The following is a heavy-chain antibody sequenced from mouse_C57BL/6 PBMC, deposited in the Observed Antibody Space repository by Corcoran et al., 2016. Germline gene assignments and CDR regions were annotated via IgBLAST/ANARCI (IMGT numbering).Heavy chain of an antibody. Sequence: EVQLQQSGPVLVKPGASVKMSCKASGYTFTDYYMNWVKQSHGKSLEWIGVINPYNGGTSYNQKFKGKATLTVDKSSSTAYMELNSLTSEDSAVYYCAREGNEGLRGAYWGQGTLVTVSA. V-gene: IGHV1-19*01. CDR2: INPYNGGT. J-gene: IGHJ3*01. D-gene: IGHD2-4*01. CDR1: GYTFTDYY. CDR3: AREGNEGLRGAY.